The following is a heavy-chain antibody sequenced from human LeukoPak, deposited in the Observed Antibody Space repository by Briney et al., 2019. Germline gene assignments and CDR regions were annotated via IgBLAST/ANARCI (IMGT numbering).Heavy chain of an antibody. V-gene: IGHV3-23*01. D-gene: IGHD6-19*01. CDR3: PKCAAREGAGPFGY. J-gene: IGHJ4*02. Sequence: GGSLRLSSAASGFTFSNYAMTWVRQAPGKGLEWVSVISGSADNTYYADSVKGRFTISRDNSKNTVYLQMNSLRGEDTAVYYCPKCAAREGAGPFGYWGQGTLVTVSS. CDR2: ISGSADNT. CDR1: GFTFSNYA.